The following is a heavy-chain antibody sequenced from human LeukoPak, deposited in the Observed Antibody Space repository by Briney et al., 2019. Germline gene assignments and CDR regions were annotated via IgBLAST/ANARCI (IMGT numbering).Heavy chain of an antibody. CDR1: GFTFSSYA. CDR3: AKGYDFWSGYYMDY. CDR2: IGGSGGST. J-gene: IGHJ4*02. D-gene: IGHD3-3*01. Sequence: GGSLRLSCAASGFTFSSYAMSWVRLAPGKGLEWVSAIGGSGGSTYYADSVKGRFTISRDNSKNTLYLQMNSLRAEDTAVYYCAKGYDFWSGYYMDYWGQGTLVTVSS. V-gene: IGHV3-23*01.